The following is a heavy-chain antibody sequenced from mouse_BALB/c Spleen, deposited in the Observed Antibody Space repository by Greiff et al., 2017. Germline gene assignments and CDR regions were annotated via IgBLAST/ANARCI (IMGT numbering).Heavy chain of an antibody. V-gene: IGHV5-12-2*01. Sequence: EVQVVESGGGLVQPGGSLKLSCAASGFTFSSYTMSWVRQTPEKRLEWVAYISNGGGSTYYPDTVKGRFTISRDNAKNTLYLQMSSLKSEDTAMYYCARQRNGYYDYYAMDYWGQGTSVTVSS. J-gene: IGHJ4*01. CDR1: GFTFSSYT. CDR2: ISNGGGST. CDR3: ARQRNGYYDYYAMDY. D-gene: IGHD2-3*01.